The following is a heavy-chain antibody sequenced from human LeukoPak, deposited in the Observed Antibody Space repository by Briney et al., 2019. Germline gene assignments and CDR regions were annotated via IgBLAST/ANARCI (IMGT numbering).Heavy chain of an antibody. CDR2: IYHSGST. CDR3: AREATSSFDY. Sequence: PSETLSLTCAVSGGSVSTRNWWSWVRPAPGKGLEWIGEIYHSGSTNYNPSLKSRVTISVDRSTDQVSLQLSSVTAADTAVYYCAREATSSFDYWGQGTLVTVSS. V-gene: IGHV4-4*02. CDR1: GGSVSTRNW. J-gene: IGHJ4*02.